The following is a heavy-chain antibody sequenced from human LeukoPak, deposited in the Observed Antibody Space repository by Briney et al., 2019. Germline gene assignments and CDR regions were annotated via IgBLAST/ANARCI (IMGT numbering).Heavy chain of an antibody. CDR3: ARVGVPAAGWYFDL. V-gene: IGHV4-59*08. Sequence: SETLSLTCTVSGGSISSYYWSWIRQPPGKGLEWIGYIYYSGSTNYNPSLKSRVTISVDTSKNQFSLKLSSVTAADTAVYYCARVGVPAAGWYFDLWGRGTLVTVSS. CDR1: GGSISSYY. CDR2: IYYSGST. J-gene: IGHJ2*01. D-gene: IGHD2-2*01.